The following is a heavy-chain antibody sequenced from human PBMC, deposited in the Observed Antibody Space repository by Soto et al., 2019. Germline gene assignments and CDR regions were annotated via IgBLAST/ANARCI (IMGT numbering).Heavy chain of an antibody. CDR2: INPSGGST. V-gene: IGHV1-46*01. CDR3: ARDRALVVPAAIRAENWFDP. Sequence: ASVKVSCKASGYTFTSYYMHWVRQAPGQGLEWMGIINPSGGSTSYAQKFQGRVTMTRDTFTSTVYMELSSLRSEDTAVYYCARDRALVVPAAIRAENWFDPWGQGTLVTVSS. D-gene: IGHD2-2*01. J-gene: IGHJ5*02. CDR1: GYTFTSYY.